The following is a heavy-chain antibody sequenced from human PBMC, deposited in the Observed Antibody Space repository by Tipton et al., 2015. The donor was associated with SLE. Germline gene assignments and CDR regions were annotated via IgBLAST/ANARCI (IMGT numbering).Heavy chain of an antibody. D-gene: IGHD3-22*01. CDR1: GGSFSGYY. V-gene: IGHV4-34*01. J-gene: IGHJ3*02. CDR2: IYYSGST. CDR3: ARDGAMIVPRGSFDI. Sequence: TLSLTCAVYGGSFSGYYWGWIRQPPGKGLEWIGSIYYSGSTYYNPSLKSRVTISVDTSKNQFSLKLSSVTAAGTAVYYCARDGAMIVPRGSFDIWGQGTMVTVSS.